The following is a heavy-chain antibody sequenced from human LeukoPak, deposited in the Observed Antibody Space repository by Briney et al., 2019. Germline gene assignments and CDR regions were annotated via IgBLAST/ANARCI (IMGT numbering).Heavy chain of an antibody. CDR2: ISSSGTDT. CDR3: ARRFGY. V-gene: IGHV3-48*03. CDR1: GFTFSSYE. Sequence: PGGSLRLSCAASGFTFSSYEMNWVRQAPGKGLEWVSYISSSGTDTNYADSVMGRFTISRDNAKNSLYLQMNNLRVEDTAVYYCARRFGYWGQGTLVTVSS. J-gene: IGHJ4*02.